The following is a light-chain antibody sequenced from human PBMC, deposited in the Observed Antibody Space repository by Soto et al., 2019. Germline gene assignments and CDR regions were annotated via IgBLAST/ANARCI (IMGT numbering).Light chain of an antibody. V-gene: IGKV1-39*01. J-gene: IGKJ2*01. CDR2: AAS. CDR1: QRVSRY. CDR3: QQTYSMFS. Sequence: DIQMTQSPSSLSASVGDRVTISCRASQRVSRYLNWYQQKPGKAPKLLIYAASSLQSGVPSRFSGSGSETDFTLTISSLQPEDFATYYCQQTYSMFSCGQGTKLEIK.